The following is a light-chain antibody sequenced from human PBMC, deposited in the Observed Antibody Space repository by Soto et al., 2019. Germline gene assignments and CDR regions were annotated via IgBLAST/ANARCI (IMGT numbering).Light chain of an antibody. CDR2: DAS. J-gene: IGKJ1*01. CDR3: EQYKSYPWT. CDR1: QSISSW. V-gene: IGKV1-5*01. Sequence: IRVTQSPSTVSTSIGDRVTITCLASQSISSWLAWYQQKPGKAPKLLIYDASSLESGVPSRFSGSGSGTQFTLTISSLQPDDFATYYCEQYKSYPWTFGQGTKV.